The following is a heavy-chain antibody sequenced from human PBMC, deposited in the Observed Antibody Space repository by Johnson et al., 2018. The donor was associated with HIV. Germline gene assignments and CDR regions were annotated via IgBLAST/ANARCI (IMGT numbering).Heavy chain of an antibody. V-gene: IGHV3-30*14. Sequence: QVQLVESGGGVVQPGRSLRLSCAASGFTFSSYAMHWVRQAPGKGLEWVAVISYDGSNKYYADSVKGRFTISRDNSKNTLYLQMNSLRAEDTAVYYCAAGDAQGGAFDIWGQGTMVTVSS. J-gene: IGHJ3*02. CDR3: AAGDAQGGAFDI. CDR2: ISYDGSNK. CDR1: GFTFSSYA. D-gene: IGHD4-17*01.